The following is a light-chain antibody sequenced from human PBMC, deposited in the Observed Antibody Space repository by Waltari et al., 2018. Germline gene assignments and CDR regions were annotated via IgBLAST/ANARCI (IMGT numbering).Light chain of an antibody. CDR2: EVS. Sequence: QSALTQPPSASGSPGQSVTISCTGTSSDVGASNYVSWYQQRPGKAPKVMIYEVSKRPSGFPDRFSGSKSGSTASLTVSGLQAEDEADYYCSSYAGSNNVVFGGGTKLTVL. CDR3: SSYAGSNNVV. CDR1: SSDVGASNY. V-gene: IGLV2-8*01. J-gene: IGLJ2*01.